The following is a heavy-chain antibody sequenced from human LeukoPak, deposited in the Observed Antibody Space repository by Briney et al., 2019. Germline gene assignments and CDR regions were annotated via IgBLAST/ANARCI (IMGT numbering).Heavy chain of an antibody. V-gene: IGHV4-39*01. J-gene: IGHJ4*02. D-gene: IGHD5-18*01. CDR3: ARQGDGGYSYGNFDS. CDR2: IYYTGAT. CDR1: GGSISSRAYY. Sequence: PSETLPLTCTVSGGSISSRAYYWGWIRQPPGKGLEWIGSIYYTGATYSSPSLKSRLTISLDTSENHFSLKLSSVTAADTAVYYCARQGDGGYSYGNFDSWGQGTLVAVSS.